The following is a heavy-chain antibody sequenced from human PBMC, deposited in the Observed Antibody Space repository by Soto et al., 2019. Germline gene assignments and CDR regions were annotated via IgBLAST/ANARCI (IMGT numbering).Heavy chain of an antibody. CDR2: ISTYNGNT. V-gene: IGHV1-18*01. CDR1: GYTFTSYG. Sequence: QVQLVQSGGEVKKPGASVKVSCKASGYTFTSYGISWVRQAPGQGLEWMRWISTYNGNTNYAQKVQGRATMTTDTSTSTAYMELRSLRSDDTTVYYCARASGDYGLSEYFQHWGQGTLVTVSS. D-gene: IGHD4-17*01. J-gene: IGHJ1*01. CDR3: ARASGDYGLSEYFQH.